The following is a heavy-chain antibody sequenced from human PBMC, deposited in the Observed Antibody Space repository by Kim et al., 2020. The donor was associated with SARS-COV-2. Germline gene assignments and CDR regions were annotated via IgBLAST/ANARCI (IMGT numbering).Heavy chain of an antibody. J-gene: IGHJ6*03. CDR3: ARGHGYYYCMDV. Sequence: YGDSVKGRFTIPRDNARNSPYLQLNSLRAEETAVYYGARGHGYYYCMDVWGKGTTVTVSS. V-gene: IGHV3-11*04.